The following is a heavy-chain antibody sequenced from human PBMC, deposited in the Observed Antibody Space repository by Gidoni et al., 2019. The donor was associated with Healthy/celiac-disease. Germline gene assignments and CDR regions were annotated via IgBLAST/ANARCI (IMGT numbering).Heavy chain of an antibody. J-gene: IGHJ4*02. CDR3: GGVRPYYFDY. CDR2: FYYSGST. Sequence: QLQLQESGPGLGKPSETLSLTCTVSGGSISRSSYYWGWIRQPPGKGLVWIGSFYYSGSTYYNPSLKSRVTISVDTSKNQFSLKLSSVTAADTAVYYCGGVRPYYFDYWGQGTLVTVSS. V-gene: IGHV4-39*01. CDR1: GGSISRSSYY.